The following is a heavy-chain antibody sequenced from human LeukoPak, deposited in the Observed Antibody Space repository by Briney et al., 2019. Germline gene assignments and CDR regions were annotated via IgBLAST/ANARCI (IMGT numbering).Heavy chain of an antibody. D-gene: IGHD1-1*01. CDR3: ARGVGTYYFDY. CDR1: GYTFTDYY. J-gene: IGHJ4*02. CDR2: INPHSGGT. V-gene: IGHV1-2*02. Sequence: ASVKVSCKASGYTFTDYYMHWVRQAPGQGLEWMGWINPHSGGTDHAQKFQGRVTMTRDASISTAYMELSRLRSDDTAVYYCARGVGTYYFDYWGQGALVTVSS.